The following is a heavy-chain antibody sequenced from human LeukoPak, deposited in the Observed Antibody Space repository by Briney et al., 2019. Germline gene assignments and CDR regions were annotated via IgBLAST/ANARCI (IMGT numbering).Heavy chain of an antibody. CDR1: GYTFTSYD. V-gene: IGHV1-8*01. CDR2: MNPNSGNT. J-gene: IGHJ5*02. Sequence: ASVKVSCKDSGYTFTSYDINWVRQATGQGLEWMEWMNPNSGNTGYAQKFQGRVTMTRNTSISTAYMELSSLRSEDTAVYYCARGGLLTIFGMVIKRPNWFDPWGQGTLVTVSS. CDR3: ARGGLLTIFGMVIKRPNWFDP. D-gene: IGHD3-3*01.